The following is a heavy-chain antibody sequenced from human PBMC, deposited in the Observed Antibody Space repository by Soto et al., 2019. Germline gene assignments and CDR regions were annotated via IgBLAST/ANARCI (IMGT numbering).Heavy chain of an antibody. D-gene: IGHD2-15*01. CDR3: ARVSSCSGGSCYYYYGMDV. J-gene: IGHJ6*02. CDR2: IWYDGSNK. V-gene: IGHV3-33*01. CDR1: GFTFSSYG. Sequence: GGSLRLSCAASGFTFSSYGMHWVRQAPGKGLEWVAVIWYDGSNKYYADSVKGRFTISRDNSKNTLYLQMNGLGAEDTAVYYCARVSSCSGGSCYYYYGMDVWGQGTTVTVSS.